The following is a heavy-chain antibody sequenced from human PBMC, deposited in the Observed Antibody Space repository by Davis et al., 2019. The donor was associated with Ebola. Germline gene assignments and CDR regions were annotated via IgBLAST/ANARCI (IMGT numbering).Heavy chain of an antibody. CDR3: ARIRDYYGSGSYYSYYYMDV. V-gene: IGHV2-5*01. J-gene: IGHJ6*03. CDR1: GFSLSTIGVG. Sequence: SGPTLVKPTQTLTLTCTFSGFSLSTIGVGVGWIRQPPGKALEWLALIFWSDDKSYSPSLKSRLTITKDTSKSQVVLTMTNMDPVDTATYYCARIRDYYGSGSYYSYYYMDVWGKGTTVTVSS. CDR2: IFWSDDK. D-gene: IGHD3-10*01.